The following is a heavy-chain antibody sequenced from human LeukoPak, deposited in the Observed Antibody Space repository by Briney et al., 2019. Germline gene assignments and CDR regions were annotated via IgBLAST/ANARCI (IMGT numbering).Heavy chain of an antibody. CDR3: ARATYYYDSTGYYYFDY. CDR2: IYYSGST. J-gene: IGHJ4*02. CDR1: GGSISSYY. V-gene: IGHV4-59*01. Sequence: SETLSLTCTVSGGSISSYYWSWIRQPPGKGLEWIGYIYYSGSTNYNPSLKSRVTISVDTSKNQFSLKLSSVTAADTAVYYCARATYYYDSTGYYYFDYWGQGTLVTVSS. D-gene: IGHD3-22*01.